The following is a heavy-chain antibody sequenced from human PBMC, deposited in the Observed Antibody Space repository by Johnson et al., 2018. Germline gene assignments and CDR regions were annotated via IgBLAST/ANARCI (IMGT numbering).Heavy chain of an antibody. CDR2: IGAAGDT. CDR1: GFIFSNYD. V-gene: IGHV3-13*01. Sequence: VQLVESGGGLVQPGGSLRLFCAASGFIFSNYDMHWVRQGTGRGLEWVSTIGAAGDTFYPDSVKGRFTISRENAKNFLYLQMNSLRAGDTAVYYCARGSRSWFHPWGQGTLVTVSS. J-gene: IGHJ5*02. CDR3: ARGSRSWFHP.